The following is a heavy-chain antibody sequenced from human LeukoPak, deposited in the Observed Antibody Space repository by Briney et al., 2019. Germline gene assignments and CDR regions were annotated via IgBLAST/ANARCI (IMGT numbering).Heavy chain of an antibody. CDR2: MNPNSGNT. J-gene: IGHJ6*03. D-gene: IGHD3-22*01. CDR3: ARGARHYYDSSGYSYYYMDV. CDR1: GYTFTSYD. V-gene: IGHV1-8*03. Sequence: ASVKVSCKASGYTFTSYDINWVRQATGQGLEWMGWMNPNSGNTGYAQKFQGRVTITRNTSISTAYMELSSLRSEDTAVYYCARGARHYYDSSGYSYYYMDVWGKGTTVTVSS.